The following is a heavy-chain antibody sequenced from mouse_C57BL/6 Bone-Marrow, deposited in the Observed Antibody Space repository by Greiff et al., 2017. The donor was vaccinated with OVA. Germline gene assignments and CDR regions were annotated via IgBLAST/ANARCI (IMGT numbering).Heavy chain of an antibody. J-gene: IGHJ3*01. D-gene: IGHD2-3*01. CDR2: IDPEDGET. Sequence: VQLQQSGAELVKPGASVKLSCTASGFTLNAYYMHWVKQRPEQGLEWIGRIDPEDGETKYAPKFQGKATIAADKSSTTAYLQLSSLTSDDTAVYYCARGGWLVRWFAYWGQGTLVTVSA. CDR3: ARGGWLVRWFAY. V-gene: IGHV14-2*01. CDR1: GFTLNAYY.